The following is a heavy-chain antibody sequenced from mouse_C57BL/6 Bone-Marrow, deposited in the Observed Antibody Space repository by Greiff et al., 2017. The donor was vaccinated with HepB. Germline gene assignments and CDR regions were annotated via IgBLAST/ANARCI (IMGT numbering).Heavy chain of an antibody. CDR1: GFNIKNTY. D-gene: IGHD2-1*01. Sequence: VQLQQSVAELVRPGASVKLSCTASGFNIKNTYMNWVKQRPEQGLEWIGRIDPANGNTKYAPKFQGKATITADTSSNTAYLQLSSLTSEDTAIYYCARSDGNYPYYLDYWGQGTTLTVSS. J-gene: IGHJ2*01. CDR2: IDPANGNT. CDR3: ARSDGNYPYYLDY. V-gene: IGHV14-3*01.